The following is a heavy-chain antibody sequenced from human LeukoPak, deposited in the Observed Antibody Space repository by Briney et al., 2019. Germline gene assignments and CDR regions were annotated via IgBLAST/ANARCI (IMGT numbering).Heavy chain of an antibody. J-gene: IGHJ6*02. D-gene: IGHD6-6*01. CDR2: IRYDGSNK. CDR3: AKDRRTYYYYYGMDV. CDR1: GFTFSSYG. Sequence: PGGSLRLSCAASGFTFSSYGMHWVRQAPGKGLEWVAFIRYDGSNKYYADSVKGRFTISRDNSKNTLYLQMNSLRAEDTAVYYCAKDRRTYYYYYGMDVWGQGTTVTVSS. V-gene: IGHV3-30*02.